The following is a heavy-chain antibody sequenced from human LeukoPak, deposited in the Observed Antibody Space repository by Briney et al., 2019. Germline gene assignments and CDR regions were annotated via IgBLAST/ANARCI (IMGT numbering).Heavy chain of an antibody. CDR1: GFTFCSYS. J-gene: IGHJ4*02. V-gene: IGHV3-21*01. D-gene: IGHD5-18*01. CDR3: ARDQTVDTAMVTDY. Sequence: GGSLRLSCAASGFTFCSYSMNWVRQAPGKGLEWVSSISSSSSYIYYADSVKGRFTISRDNAKNSLYLQMNSLRAEDTAVYYCARDQTVDTAMVTDYRGQGTLVTVSS. CDR2: ISSSSSYI.